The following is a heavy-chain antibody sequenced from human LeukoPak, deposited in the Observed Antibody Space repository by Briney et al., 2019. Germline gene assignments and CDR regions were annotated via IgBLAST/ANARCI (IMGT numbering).Heavy chain of an antibody. D-gene: IGHD3-3*01. CDR2: ISGSGGST. V-gene: IGHV3-23*01. Sequence: GGSLRLSCAASGFTFSSYGMHWVRQAPGKGLEWVSAISGSGGSTYYADSVKGRFTISRDNAKNTLYLQMNSLRADDTAVYYCARGITADYWGQGTLVTVSS. J-gene: IGHJ4*02. CDR1: GFTFSSYG. CDR3: ARGITADY.